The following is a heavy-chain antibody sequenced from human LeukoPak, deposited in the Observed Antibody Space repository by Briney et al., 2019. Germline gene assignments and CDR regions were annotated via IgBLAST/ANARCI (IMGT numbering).Heavy chain of an antibody. CDR2: IYSDGSTV. CDR3: ARVTRWDWYFDL. Sequence: PGGSLRLSCAASGFTFSDHWMHWVRQAPGKGLVWISRIYSDGSTVNYADSVKGRFTISIDNAKNTLYLQMNSLRAEDTTLYYCARVTRWDWYFDLWGRGALVTVSS. CDR1: GFTFSDHW. V-gene: IGHV3-74*01. D-gene: IGHD5-24*01. J-gene: IGHJ2*01.